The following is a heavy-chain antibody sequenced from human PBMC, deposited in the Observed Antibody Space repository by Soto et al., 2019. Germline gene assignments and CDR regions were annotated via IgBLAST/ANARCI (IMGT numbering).Heavy chain of an antibody. CDR1: GFTFSSYA. CDR2: ISGSGGST. Sequence: GGSLRLSCAASGFTFSSYAMSWVRQAPGKGLEWVSAISGSGGSTYYADSVKGRFTISRDNSKNTLYLQMNSLRAEDTAVYYCATLAGDIVVVPAAVDMDVWGKGTTVTV. J-gene: IGHJ6*03. CDR3: ATLAGDIVVVPAAVDMDV. V-gene: IGHV3-23*01. D-gene: IGHD2-2*01.